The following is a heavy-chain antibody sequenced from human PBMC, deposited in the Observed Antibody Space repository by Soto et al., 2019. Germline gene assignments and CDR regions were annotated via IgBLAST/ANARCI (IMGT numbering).Heavy chain of an antibody. V-gene: IGHV3-7*01. CDR1: GFTFSSYW. Sequence: PGGSLRLSCAASGFTFSSYWMSWVRQAPGKGLEWVANIKQDGSEKYYVDSVKGRFTISRDNAKNSLYLQMNSLRAEDTAVYYCAREFLWFGESYYFDYWGQGTLVTVSS. J-gene: IGHJ4*02. D-gene: IGHD3-10*01. CDR2: IKQDGSEK. CDR3: AREFLWFGESYYFDY.